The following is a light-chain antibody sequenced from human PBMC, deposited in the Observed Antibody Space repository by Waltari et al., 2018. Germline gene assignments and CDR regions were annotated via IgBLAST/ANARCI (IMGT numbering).Light chain of an antibody. V-gene: IGKV4-1*01. CDR3: QQYFRTPFT. CDR2: WSF. J-gene: IGKJ4*01. CDR1: QSLLSDSNNKNY. Sequence: DIVMTQSPASQAVSLGERATITCKSSQSLLSDSNNKNYLAWYQQKPGQPPKLLIYWSFTRETGVPDRFSGSGSETDFTLTISSLQAEDVAVYYCQQYFRTPFTFGGGTKVEI.